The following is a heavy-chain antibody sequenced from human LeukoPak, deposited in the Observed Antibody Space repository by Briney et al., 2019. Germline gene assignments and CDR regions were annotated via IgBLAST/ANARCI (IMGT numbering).Heavy chain of an antibody. CDR1: GGSISSSNYY. D-gene: IGHD3-22*01. J-gene: IGHJ6*02. CDR3: ARLGYYDSSGYYYYYYYGRDV. V-gene: IGHV4-39*01. CDR2: IYSSGST. Sequence: SETLSLTCAVSGGSISSSNYYWGWIRQPPGKGLEWIGTIYSSGSTYYNPSLKSRVTISVDTSKNQFSLKLSSVTAADTAVYYCARLGYYDSSGYYYYYYYGRDVWGQGTTVTVSS.